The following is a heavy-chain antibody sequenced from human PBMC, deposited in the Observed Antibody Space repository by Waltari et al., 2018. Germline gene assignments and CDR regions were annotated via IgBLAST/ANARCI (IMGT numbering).Heavy chain of an antibody. CDR3: ARRVSTKGAFEV. CDR2: IIPMPGIT. V-gene: IGHV1-69*02. D-gene: IGHD5-12*01. Sequence: QVQLVQSGAEVTQPGSSVKVSCKSSGGPFSSVGLHWLRQAPGQGIEWMGKIIPMPGITDYEQKFQGRVRITADRSTTTGYMELRSLGSEDTAIYYCARRVSTKGAFEVWGRGTLVTVSP. J-gene: IGHJ3*01. CDR1: GGPFSSVG.